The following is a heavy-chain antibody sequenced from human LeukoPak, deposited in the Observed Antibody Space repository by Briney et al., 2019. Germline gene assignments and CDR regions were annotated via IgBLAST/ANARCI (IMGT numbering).Heavy chain of an antibody. CDR3: ARVTGSGSLGSYPY. D-gene: IGHD3-10*01. V-gene: IGHV3-7*01. J-gene: IGHJ4*02. CDR2: IKQDGSEK. Sequence: GGSLRLSCAASGFTFSSYWMSWVRQAPGKGLEWVANIKQDGSEKYYVDSVKGRFTISRDNAKNSLYLQMNRLRAEDTAVYYCARVTGSGSLGSYPYWGQGTLVTVSS. CDR1: GFTFSSYW.